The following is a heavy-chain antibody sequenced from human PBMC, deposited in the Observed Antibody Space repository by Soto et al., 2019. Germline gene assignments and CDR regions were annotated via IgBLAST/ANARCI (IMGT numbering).Heavy chain of an antibody. Sequence: QVQLVESGGGLVKPGGSLRLSCAASGFTFSDYYMSWIRQAPGKGLEWVSYISSSSSYTNYADSVKGRLTISRDNGKNSLYLQKNNLRAEDTPVYYCARAGGSGYDFAWFDYWGQGNLVTVSS. D-gene: IGHD5-12*01. J-gene: IGHJ4*02. V-gene: IGHV3-11*05. CDR2: ISSSSSYT. CDR3: ARAGGSGYDFAWFDY. CDR1: GFTFSDYY.